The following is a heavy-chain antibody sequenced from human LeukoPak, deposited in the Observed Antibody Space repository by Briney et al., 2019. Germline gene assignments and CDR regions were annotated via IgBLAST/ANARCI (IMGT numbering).Heavy chain of an antibody. V-gene: IGHV3-15*01. CDR3: TAGTGTSDFDY. CDR1: GFTFNNYA. CDR2: IKSKTEGGTR. D-gene: IGHD1-7*01. J-gene: IGHJ4*02. Sequence: GGSLRLSCVASGFTFNNYAMHWVRQAPGKGLEWVGRIKSKTEGGTRDFAAPVKGRVTISRDESKNTLYLQMNNLKIEDTGVYYCTAGTGTSDFDYWGQGTLVTVSS.